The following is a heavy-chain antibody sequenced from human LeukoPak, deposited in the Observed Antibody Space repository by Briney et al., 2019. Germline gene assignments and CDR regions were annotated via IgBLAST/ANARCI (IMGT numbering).Heavy chain of an antibody. D-gene: IGHD2-2*01. V-gene: IGHV3-9*01. J-gene: IGHJ6*04. CDR3: STSGFYNYYGMDV. CDR2: ISWNSGSI. CDR1: GFTFDDYA. Sequence: GGSLRLSCAASGFTFDDYAMHWVRQAPGKGLEWVSGISWNSGSIGYADSVKGRFTISRDNAKNSLYLQMNSLRAEDTALYYCSTSGFYNYYGMDVWGEGTTVAVSS.